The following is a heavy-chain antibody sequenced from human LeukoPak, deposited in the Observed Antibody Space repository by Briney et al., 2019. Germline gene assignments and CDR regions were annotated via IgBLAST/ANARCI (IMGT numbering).Heavy chain of an antibody. CDR1: GFTFSSYD. CDR3: VRNFNY. CDR2: ITGSSTNT. J-gene: IGHJ4*02. V-gene: IGHV3-21*01. Sequence: PGGSLRLSCAASGFTFSSYDMIWVRQAAGKGLEWVSTITGSSTNTYYAEPAKGRFTVSRDDAKNSLYLQMNSLRAEHTAVYYCVRNFNYWGQGTLVTVAS.